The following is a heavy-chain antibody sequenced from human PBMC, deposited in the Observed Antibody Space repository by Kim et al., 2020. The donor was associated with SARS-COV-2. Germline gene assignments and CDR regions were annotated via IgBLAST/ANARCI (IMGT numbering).Heavy chain of an antibody. CDR3: AXVGXXXVWXXXRDXXYYXXXDV. D-gene: IGHD3-16*01. Sequence: GGSLRLXCAASGFTFSDYYMSWIRQAPGKGLXXVSXXXSXSXYTNYAXXVKGRXXXSRXXXKNXXXLQXXSLXXXDTXXXYCAXVGXXXVWXXXRDXXYYXXXDVXXXGT. CDR2: XXSXSXYT. V-gene: IGHV3-11*03. J-gene: IGHJ6*01. CDR1: GFTFSDYY.